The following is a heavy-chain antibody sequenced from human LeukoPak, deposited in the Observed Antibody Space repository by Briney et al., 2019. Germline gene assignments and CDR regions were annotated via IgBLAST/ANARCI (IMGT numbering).Heavy chain of an antibody. CDR1: GYSFTTYW. J-gene: IGHJ3*01. D-gene: IGHD4-17*01. CDR2: IHSADSNT. Sequence: GESLKISCKGSGYSFTTYWIGWVRQMPGKGLEWMGIIHSADSNTKYSPSFQGQVTISADKSISTAYLQWSGLKASDTAMYYCAGARHGDYRWDYWGQGTMVTVFS. V-gene: IGHV5-51*01. CDR3: AGARHGDYRWDY.